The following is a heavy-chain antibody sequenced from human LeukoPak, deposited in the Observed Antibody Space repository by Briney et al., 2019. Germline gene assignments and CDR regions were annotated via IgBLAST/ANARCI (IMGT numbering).Heavy chain of an antibody. CDR2: IYSRGST. V-gene: IGHV3-66*03. CDR1: GFTVSNNY. CDR3: ARDYYRP. D-gene: IGHD3-22*01. J-gene: IGHJ5*02. Sequence: PGGSLRLSCAASGFTVSNNYMRWVRRAPGKGLEWVSSIYSRGSTSYVDSVKGRFTIPRDNSKNTLFLQMNSLRVEDTAVYYCARDYYRPWGQGTLVSVSS.